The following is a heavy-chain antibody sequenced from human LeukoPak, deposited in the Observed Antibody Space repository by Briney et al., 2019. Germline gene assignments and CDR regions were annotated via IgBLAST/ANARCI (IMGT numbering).Heavy chain of an antibody. CDR3: AGYTDDFDY. V-gene: IGHV4-30-2*01. J-gene: IGHJ4*02. Sequence: PSETLSLTCAVSGGSISSGGYSWSWIRQPPGKGLEWIGYIHHSGSTYYNPSLKSRVTISVDRSKNQFSLKLSSVTAADTAVYYCAGYTDDFDYWGQGTLVTVSS. CDR1: GGSISSGGYS. D-gene: IGHD5-24*01. CDR2: IHHSGST.